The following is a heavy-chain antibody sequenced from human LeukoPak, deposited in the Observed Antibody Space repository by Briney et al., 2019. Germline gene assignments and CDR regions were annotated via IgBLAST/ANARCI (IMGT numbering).Heavy chain of an antibody. V-gene: IGHV3-30*04. J-gene: IGHJ4*02. D-gene: IGHD6-13*01. CDR1: GFTFSSYA. CDR2: ISYDGSNK. Sequence: TGGSLRLSCAASGFTFSSYAMHWVRQAPGKGLEWVAVISYDGSNKYYADSVKGRFTISRDNSKNTLYLQMNSLRAEDTAVYYCARDFLSSSSFYFDYWGQGTLVTVSS. CDR3: ARDFLSSSSFYFDY.